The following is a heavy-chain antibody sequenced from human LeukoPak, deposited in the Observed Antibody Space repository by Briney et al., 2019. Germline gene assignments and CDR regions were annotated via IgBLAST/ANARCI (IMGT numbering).Heavy chain of an antibody. CDR1: GGSISSHY. D-gene: IGHD1-26*01. Sequence: SETLSLTCTVSGGSISSHYWSWIRQPPGKGLEWIGYIYYSGSTNYNPSLKSRVTISVDTSKNQFSLKLSSVTAADTAVYYCARGGVGATDAFDIWGQGTMVTVSS. J-gene: IGHJ3*02. V-gene: IGHV4-59*11. CDR3: ARGGVGATDAFDI. CDR2: IYYSGST.